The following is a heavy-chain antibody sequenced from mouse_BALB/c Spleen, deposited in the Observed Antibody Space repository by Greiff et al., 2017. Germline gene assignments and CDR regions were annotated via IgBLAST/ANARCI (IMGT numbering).Heavy chain of an antibody. D-gene: IGHD2-1*01. CDR1: GFSLTSYG. Sequence: VMLVESGPGLVAPSQSLSITCTVSGFSLTSYGVHWVRQPPGKGLEWLGVIWAGGSTNYNSALMSRLSISKDNSKSQVFLKMNSLQTDDTAMYYCARDRGGNYGDYAMDYWGQGTSVTVSS. CDR3: ARDRGGNYGDYAMDY. V-gene: IGHV2-9*02. CDR2: IWAGGST. J-gene: IGHJ4*01.